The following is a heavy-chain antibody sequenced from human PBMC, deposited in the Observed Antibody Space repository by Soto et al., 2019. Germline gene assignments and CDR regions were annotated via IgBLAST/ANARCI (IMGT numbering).Heavy chain of an antibody. D-gene: IGHD3-9*01. CDR1: GGSISSSSYY. V-gene: IGHV4-39*01. CDR3: ASLTYLRYFDWSESNYYGMDV. Sequence: QLQLQESGPGLVKPSETLSLTCTVSGGSISSSSYYWGWIRQPPGKGLEWIGSIYYSGSTYYNPSLKSRVTISVDTSKNQFSLKLSSVTAADTAVYYCASLTYLRYFDWSESNYYGMDVWGQGTTVTVSS. CDR2: IYYSGST. J-gene: IGHJ6*02.